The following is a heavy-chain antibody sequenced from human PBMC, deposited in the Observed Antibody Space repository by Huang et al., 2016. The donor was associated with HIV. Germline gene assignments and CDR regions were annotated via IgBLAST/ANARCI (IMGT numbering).Heavy chain of an antibody. J-gene: IGHJ6*03. CDR2: ISGYNGNT. Sequence: GAEVKKPGASVKVSCKTSGYTFNRYGISWVRQAPGQGLEGMGWISGYNGNTNYAQKFQGRVTMTTDTSTRTADMGLRSLRSDDTAVYYCARRTSTNRLKSVMVTAMDYYYMDVWGKGTTVTVSS. CDR3: ARRTSTNRLKSVMVTAMDYYYMDV. V-gene: IGHV1-18*01. D-gene: IGHD2-21*02. CDR1: GYTFNRYG.